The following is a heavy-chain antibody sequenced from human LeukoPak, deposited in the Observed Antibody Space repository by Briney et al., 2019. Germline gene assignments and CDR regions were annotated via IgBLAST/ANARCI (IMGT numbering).Heavy chain of an antibody. CDR1: GYTFTGYY. J-gene: IGHJ5*02. Sequence: ASVKVSCKASGYTFTGYYMHWVRQAPGQGLEWMGWVNPNSGGTNYAQKFQGRVTMTRDTSISTAYMELNRLRSDDTAVYYCARGGGMTTVTKSWFDPWGQGTLVTVSS. CDR3: ARGGGMTTVTKSWFDP. D-gene: IGHD4-17*01. CDR2: VNPNSGGT. V-gene: IGHV1-2*02.